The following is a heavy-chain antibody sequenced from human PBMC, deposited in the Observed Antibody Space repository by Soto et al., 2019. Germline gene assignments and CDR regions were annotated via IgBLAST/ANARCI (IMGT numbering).Heavy chain of an antibody. CDR1: GGSISSSNW. Sequence: PSETLSLTCAVSGGSISSSNWWSWVRQPPGKGLEWIGEIYHSGSTNYNPSLKSRVTISVDKSKNQFSLKLSSVTAADTAVYYCARGSSGWFSGHFDYWGQGTLVTVS. V-gene: IGHV4-4*02. CDR3: ARGSSGWFSGHFDY. D-gene: IGHD6-19*01. J-gene: IGHJ4*02. CDR2: IYHSGST.